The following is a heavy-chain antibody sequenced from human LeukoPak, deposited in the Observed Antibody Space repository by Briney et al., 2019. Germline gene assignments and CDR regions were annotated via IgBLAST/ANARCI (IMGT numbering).Heavy chain of an antibody. CDR1: GYTFTSYG. CDR3: ARGDYDFWSGYYNY. V-gene: IGHV1-18*01. CDR2: ISAYNGNT. D-gene: IGHD3-3*01. Sequence: ASVTVSCKASGYTFTSYGISWVRQAPGQGLEWMGWISAYNGNTNYAQKLQGRVTMTTDTSTSTAYMELRSLRSDDTAVYYCARGDYDFWSGYYNYWGQGTLVTVSS. J-gene: IGHJ4*02.